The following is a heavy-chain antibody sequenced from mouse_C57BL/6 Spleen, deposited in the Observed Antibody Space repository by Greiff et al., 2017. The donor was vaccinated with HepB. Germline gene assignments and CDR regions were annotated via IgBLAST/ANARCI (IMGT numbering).Heavy chain of an antibody. D-gene: IGHD1-1*01. J-gene: IGHJ3*01. CDR3: SRPTVGTFTLAY. CDR1: GYSFTGYF. CDR2: INPYNGDT. Sequence: VQLQQSGPELVKPGASVKISCKASGYSFTGYFMNWVKQSNGKSLEWIGRINPYNGDTFYNQKFKGKATLTVEKSSSTAHMEILSLTSEYFAVYYCSRPTVGTFTLAYWGQGTLVTVSS. V-gene: IGHV1-37*01.